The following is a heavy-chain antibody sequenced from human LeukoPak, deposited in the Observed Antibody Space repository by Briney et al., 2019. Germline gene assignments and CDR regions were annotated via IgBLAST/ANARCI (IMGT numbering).Heavy chain of an antibody. J-gene: IGHJ4*02. CDR2: IYYSGST. CDR3: ARTSTADFWSGTYDY. Sequence: PSETLSLTCTVPGGSINRYYWSWIRQPPGKGLEWIGYIYYSGSTNYNPSLKSRATISVDTSKIQLSLKLSSVTAADTAVYYCARTSTADFWSGTYDYWGQGTLVTVSS. V-gene: IGHV4-59*01. CDR1: GGSINRYY. D-gene: IGHD3-3*01.